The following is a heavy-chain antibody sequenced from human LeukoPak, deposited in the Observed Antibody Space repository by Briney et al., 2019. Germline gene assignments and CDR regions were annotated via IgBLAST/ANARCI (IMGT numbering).Heavy chain of an antibody. Sequence: PGGSLRLSSTASGLSFTTSWMSWVRQTPGKGLGWVANIKKDGSEDYYVDSVKTRFTISRDNAKNSLYLQMNSLSAEDTAVYYCARDQVEQWLVPEYFQHWGQGTLVTVSS. V-gene: IGHV3-7*01. CDR3: ARDQVEQWLVPEYFQH. CDR1: GLSFTTSW. CDR2: IKKDGSED. J-gene: IGHJ1*01. D-gene: IGHD6-19*01.